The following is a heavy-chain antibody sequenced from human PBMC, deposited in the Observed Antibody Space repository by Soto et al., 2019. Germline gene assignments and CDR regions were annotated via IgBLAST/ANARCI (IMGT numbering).Heavy chain of an antibody. V-gene: IGHV3-30*18. CDR3: AKTAGYDYVWGSSGLDP. Sequence: GGSLRLSCAASGFTFSSYGMHWVRQAPGKGLEWVAVISYDGSNSYYADSVKGRFTISRDNSKNTLYLQMNSLRAEDSAVYYCAKTAGYDYVWGSSGLDPWGQGALVTVSS. CDR1: GFTFSSYG. CDR2: ISYDGSNS. D-gene: IGHD3-16*01. J-gene: IGHJ5*02.